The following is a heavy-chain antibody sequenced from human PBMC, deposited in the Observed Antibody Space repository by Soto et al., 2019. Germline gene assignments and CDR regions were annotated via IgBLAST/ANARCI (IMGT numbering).Heavy chain of an antibody. J-gene: IGHJ4*02. CDR3: ARDRGANGAYFDY. CDR1: GGSINSYY. V-gene: IGHV4-59*01. CDR2: IYYSGST. D-gene: IGHD3-10*01. Sequence: QVQLQESGPGLVKPSETLSLTCTVSGGSINSYYWSWIRQPPGKGLEWIGYIYYSGSTNYNPSLKSRVXXSXDXXKKHFSLKLNSVTAADTAVYYCARDRGANGAYFDYWGQGTLVTVSS.